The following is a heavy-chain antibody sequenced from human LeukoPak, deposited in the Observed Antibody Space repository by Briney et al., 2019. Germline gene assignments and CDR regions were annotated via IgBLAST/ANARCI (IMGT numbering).Heavy chain of an antibody. CDR3: ARAYYYGSGSYYFDY. Sequence: GAPVKVSCKASGYTFTSYAMHWVRQAPGQRLEWMGWINAGNGNTKYSQKFQGRVTITRDTSASTAYMELSSLRSEDTAVYYCARAYYYGSGSYYFDYWGQGTLVTVSS. CDR1: GYTFTSYA. CDR2: INAGNGNT. D-gene: IGHD3-10*01. V-gene: IGHV1-3*01. J-gene: IGHJ4*02.